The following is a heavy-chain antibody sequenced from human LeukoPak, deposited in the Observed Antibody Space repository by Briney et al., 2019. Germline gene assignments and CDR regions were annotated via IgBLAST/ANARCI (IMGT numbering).Heavy chain of an antibody. V-gene: IGHV1-46*01. CDR2: INPSGGST. CDR1: GYTFTSYY. CDR3: ARDLSISVYLDL. Sequence: ASENVSCKASGYTFTSYYMHWVRQPPGPGLEWMGIINPSGGSTSYAQKFQGRVTMTRDTTTSTVYMELSSLRSEDTAVYYCARDLSISVYLDLWGRGTLVTVSS. D-gene: IGHD2/OR15-2a*01. J-gene: IGHJ2*01.